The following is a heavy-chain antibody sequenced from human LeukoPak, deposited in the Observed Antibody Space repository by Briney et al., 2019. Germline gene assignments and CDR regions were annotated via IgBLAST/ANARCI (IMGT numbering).Heavy chain of an antibody. CDR2: IYYSGST. J-gene: IGHJ6*02. D-gene: IGHD2/OR15-2a*01. Sequence: SETLSLTCTVSGGSISSGGYYWSWIRQHPGKGLEWIGYIYYSGSTNYNPSLKSRVTISVDTSKNQFSLKLSSVTAADTAVYYCAKSMLYYGMDVWGQGTTVTVSS. CDR1: GGSISSGGYY. V-gene: IGHV4-30-4*08. CDR3: AKSMLYYGMDV.